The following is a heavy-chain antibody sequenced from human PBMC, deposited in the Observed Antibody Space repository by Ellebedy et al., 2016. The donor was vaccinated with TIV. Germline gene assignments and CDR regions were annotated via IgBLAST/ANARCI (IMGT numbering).Heavy chain of an antibody. Sequence: GESLKISCAASGFTFSNYWMHWVRQAPGKGLVWVSQINIDGSGTNYADSVKGRFSISRDNAKSTLYLQMNTLRAEDTAVYYCARAGSSGWEAYFDLWGRGTLVTVSS. J-gene: IGHJ2*01. V-gene: IGHV3-74*01. D-gene: IGHD6-19*01. CDR2: INIDGSGT. CDR1: GFTFSNYW. CDR3: ARAGSSGWEAYFDL.